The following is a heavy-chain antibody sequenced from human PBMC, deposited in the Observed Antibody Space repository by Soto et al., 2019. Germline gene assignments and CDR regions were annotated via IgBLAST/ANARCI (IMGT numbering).Heavy chain of an antibody. J-gene: IGHJ4*02. CDR3: ARLEGLATISYYFDF. Sequence: ASVKVSCKASGYIFINYYIHWVRQAPGQGLEWIGIINPNGGSTNYAQKFRGRVTMARDTSTSTVYMDLSSLRSDDTAVYYCARLEGLATISYYFDFWGPGALVTVSS. CDR2: INPNGGST. D-gene: IGHD3-9*01. CDR1: GYIFINYY. V-gene: IGHV1-46*01.